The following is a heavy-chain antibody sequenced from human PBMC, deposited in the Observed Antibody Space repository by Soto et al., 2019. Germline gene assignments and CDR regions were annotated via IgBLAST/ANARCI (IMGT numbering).Heavy chain of an antibody. D-gene: IGHD6-13*01. Sequence: SETLSLTCNVSGFSISSGFYWGWVRQPPGKGLEWIGAIYHSGTTYFNPSLKSRVTMAIDTSKNQFSLSLASVAAADTAMYYCARGMNPQDYWGQGTLVTVS. CDR1: GFSISSGFY. V-gene: IGHV4-38-2*02. CDR3: ARGMNPQDY. CDR2: IYHSGTT. J-gene: IGHJ4*02.